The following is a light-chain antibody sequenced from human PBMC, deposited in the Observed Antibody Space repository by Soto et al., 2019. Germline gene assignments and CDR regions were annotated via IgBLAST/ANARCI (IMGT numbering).Light chain of an antibody. CDR1: QSISGW. CDR2: KAS. CDR3: LQHNSYTLT. V-gene: IGKV1-5*03. J-gene: IGKJ4*01. Sequence: DMQSSQSRSARYVSVGDRVNITCRASQSISGWLAWYQQKPGKAPNLLIYKASTLESGVLSRFSGSRSGTEFTLTISSLQPDDLATDYCLQHNSYTLTFGGGTKLEIK.